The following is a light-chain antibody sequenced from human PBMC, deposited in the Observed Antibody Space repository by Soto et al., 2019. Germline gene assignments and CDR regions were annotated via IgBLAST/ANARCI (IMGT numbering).Light chain of an antibody. J-gene: IGLJ3*02. CDR2: DDS. CDR1: DIGSRV. CDR3: QVWDSGSGRV. V-gene: IGLV3-21*02. Sequence: SYELTQPPSVSVAPGQTARITCGGNDIGSRVVHWFHLKPGQAPVLVVHDDSARPSGIPERFSGSNSGNTATLIISRVEAGDEADYYCQVWDSGSGRVFGGGTKLTVL.